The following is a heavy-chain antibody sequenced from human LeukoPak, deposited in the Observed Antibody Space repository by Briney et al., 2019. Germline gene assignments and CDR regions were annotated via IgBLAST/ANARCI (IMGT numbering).Heavy chain of an antibody. J-gene: IGHJ3*02. CDR2: IYPGDSDT. D-gene: IGHD3-22*01. CDR3: ARKTYYYDSSGYLDAFDI. Sequence: GESLNISCKGSGYSFTSYWIGWVRQMPGKGLEGMGIIYPGDSDTRYSPSFQGQVTISADKSISTAYLQWSSLKDSDTAMYSCARKTYYYDSSGYLDAFDIWGQGTMVTVSS. V-gene: IGHV5-51*01. CDR1: GYSFTSYW.